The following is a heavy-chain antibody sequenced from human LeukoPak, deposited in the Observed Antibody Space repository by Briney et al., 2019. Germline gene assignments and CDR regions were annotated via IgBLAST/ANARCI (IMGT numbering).Heavy chain of an antibody. CDR3: ATDLDSGSPVFDY. Sequence: ASVKVSCKVSGYTLTELSMHWVRQAPGKGREWMGGFDPEDGETIYAQKFQGRVTMTEDTSTDTAYMELSSLRSEDTAVYYCATDLDSGSPVFDYWGQGTLVTVSS. D-gene: IGHD1-26*01. CDR1: GYTLTELS. J-gene: IGHJ4*02. V-gene: IGHV1-24*01. CDR2: FDPEDGET.